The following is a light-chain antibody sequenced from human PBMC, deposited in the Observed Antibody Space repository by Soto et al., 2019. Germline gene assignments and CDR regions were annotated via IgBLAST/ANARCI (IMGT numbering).Light chain of an antibody. CDR1: QSIRSW. V-gene: IGKV1-5*03. CDR3: QQYNSYPGT. CDR2: KAS. Sequence: DIQMTQSPSTLSASVRDRVTITCRASQSIRSWLAWYQQKPGKAPKLLIYKASSLESGVPSRFSGSGSGTEFTLTISSLQPDDFATYYCQQYNSYPGTFGQGTKVDIK. J-gene: IGKJ1*01.